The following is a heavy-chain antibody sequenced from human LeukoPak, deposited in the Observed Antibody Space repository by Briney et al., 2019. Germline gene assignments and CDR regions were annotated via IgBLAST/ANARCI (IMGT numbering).Heavy chain of an antibody. CDR1: GGTFSSYA. D-gene: IGHD4-17*01. Sequence: SVEVSCKASGGTFSSYAISWVRQAPGQGLEWMGRIIPILGIANYAQKFQGRVTITADKSTSTAYMELSSLRSEDTAVYYCARAAQDYGDYTSDYWGQGTLVTVSS. CDR3: ARAAQDYGDYTSDY. J-gene: IGHJ4*02. V-gene: IGHV1-69*04. CDR2: IIPILGIA.